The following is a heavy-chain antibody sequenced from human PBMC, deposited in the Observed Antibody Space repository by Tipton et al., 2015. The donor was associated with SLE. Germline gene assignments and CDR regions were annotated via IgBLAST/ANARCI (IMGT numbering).Heavy chain of an antibody. CDR3: AREDHSTYIY. CDR1: GFTFSHYE. D-gene: IGHD4-11*01. Sequence: GSLRLSCAASGFTFSHYEMNWVRQAPGKGLVWVSRIYTDGSRTHYADSVRGRFTISRDNARNSLYLQMNSLRVEDTAVYYCAREDHSTYIYWGQGTLVTVSS. V-gene: IGHV3-74*01. CDR2: IYTDGSRT. J-gene: IGHJ4*02.